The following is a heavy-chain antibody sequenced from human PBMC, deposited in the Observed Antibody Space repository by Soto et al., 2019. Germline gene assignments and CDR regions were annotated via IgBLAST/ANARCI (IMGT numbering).Heavy chain of an antibody. CDR1: GFTFSSYA. CDR3: ARDPVGMTIFGVVPYYFDY. CDR2: ISYDGSNK. D-gene: IGHD3-3*01. Sequence: QVQLVESGGGVVQPGRSLRLSCAASGFTFSSYAMHWVRQAPGKGLEWVAVISYDGSNKYYADSVKGRFNISRDNSKNTNYLQMNSLSAEDTAVYYCARDPVGMTIFGVVPYYFDYWGQGTLVTVSS. V-gene: IGHV3-30-3*01. J-gene: IGHJ4*02.